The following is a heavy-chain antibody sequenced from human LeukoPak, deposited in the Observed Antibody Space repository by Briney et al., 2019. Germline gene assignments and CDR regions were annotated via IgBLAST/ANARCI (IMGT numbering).Heavy chain of an antibody. Sequence: ETLSLTCVVYGGSFSGYYWSWIRQPPGKGLEFVSALYPGGVTYYADSVKGRFTISSDTSKNTVDVQMTSLRAEDTAMYYCTRHRVADTTEFAYWGQGTLVTVSA. J-gene: IGHJ4*02. V-gene: IGHV3-53*05. CDR2: LYPGGVT. CDR3: TRHRVADTTEFAY. CDR1: GGSFSGYY. D-gene: IGHD6-19*01.